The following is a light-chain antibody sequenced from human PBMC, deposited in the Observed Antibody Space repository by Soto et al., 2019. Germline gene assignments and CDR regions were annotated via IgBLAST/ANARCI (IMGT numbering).Light chain of an antibody. J-gene: IGKJ2*01. CDR1: HSVSSSY. CDR2: GAS. Sequence: EIVLTQSPGTLSLSPGERDTLSCRASHSVSSSYLAWYQQKPGQAPRLLIYGASSRATGIPDRFSGSGSGSDFTLTISRLVPEDFAVYYCQQYGGSPPYTFGQGTKLEIK. CDR3: QQYGGSPPYT. V-gene: IGKV3-20*01.